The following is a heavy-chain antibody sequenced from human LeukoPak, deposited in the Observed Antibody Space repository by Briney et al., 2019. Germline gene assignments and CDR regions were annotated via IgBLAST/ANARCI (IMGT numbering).Heavy chain of an antibody. Sequence: PSETLSLTCTVSGGSISSYYWSWIQQPPGKGLEWIGYIYYSGSTNYNPSLKSRVTISVDTSKNQFSLKLSSVTAADTAVYYCARGFSYYYDSSPPAFDIWGQGTMVTVSS. V-gene: IGHV4-59*01. CDR1: GGSISSYY. J-gene: IGHJ3*02. CDR2: IYYSGST. CDR3: ARGFSYYYDSSPPAFDI. D-gene: IGHD3-22*01.